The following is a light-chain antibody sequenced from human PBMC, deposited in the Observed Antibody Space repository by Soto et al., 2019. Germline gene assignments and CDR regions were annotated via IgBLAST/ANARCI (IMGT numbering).Light chain of an antibody. CDR2: AAS. V-gene: IGKV3-20*01. CDR1: QSVNSRF. Sequence: EIVLTQSPGTLSLSPGESATLSRRASQSVNSRFLAWYQHKPGQAPRLLIYAASTRASGIPDRFSGSTSGTDFTLTISRLEPEDFAVYYCQRYGDSPPNTFGQGTKLEIK. J-gene: IGKJ2*01. CDR3: QRYGDSPPNT.